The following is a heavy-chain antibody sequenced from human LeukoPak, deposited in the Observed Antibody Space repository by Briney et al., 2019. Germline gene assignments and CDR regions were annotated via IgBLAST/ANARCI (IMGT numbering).Heavy chain of an antibody. D-gene: IGHD6-19*01. CDR2: IYHSGSA. Sequence: SETLSLTCTVSSGSISTITYYWGWIRQSPGKGLEWIASIYHSGSAYYNPSLKSRVTISVDTSKNQFSLKLLSVTAADTAGYYCASLWRHSRIGMAGTAFDYWGQGTPVTVSS. CDR3: ASLWRHSRIGMAGTAFDY. CDR1: SGSISTITYY. J-gene: IGHJ4*02. V-gene: IGHV4-39*01.